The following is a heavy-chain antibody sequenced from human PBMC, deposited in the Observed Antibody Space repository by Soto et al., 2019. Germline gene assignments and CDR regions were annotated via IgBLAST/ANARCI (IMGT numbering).Heavy chain of an antibody. D-gene: IGHD6-6*01. CDR3: ARHGRQLGLDP. CDR1: GGSISSSSYY. J-gene: IGHJ5*02. Sequence: SETLSLTCTVSGGSISSSSYYWGWIRQPPGKGLEWIGSIYYSGSTYYNPSLKSRVTISVDTSKNQFSLKLSSVTAADTAVYYCARHGRQLGLDPWGQGTLVTVSS. V-gene: IGHV4-39*01. CDR2: IYYSGST.